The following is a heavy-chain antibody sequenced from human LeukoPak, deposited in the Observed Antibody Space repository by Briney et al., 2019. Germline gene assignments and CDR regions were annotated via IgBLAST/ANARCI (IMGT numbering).Heavy chain of an antibody. CDR2: IYYSGST. CDR3: ARSSSSGFGWYFDL. V-gene: IGHV4-39*01. CDR1: GGSISSSSYY. Sequence: PSETLSLTCTVSGGSISSSSYYWGWIRQPPGKGLEWIGSIYYSGSTYYNPSLKSRVTISVDTSKNQFSLKLSSVTAADTAVYYCARSSSSGFGWYFDLWGRGTLVTVSS. J-gene: IGHJ2*01. D-gene: IGHD6-6*01.